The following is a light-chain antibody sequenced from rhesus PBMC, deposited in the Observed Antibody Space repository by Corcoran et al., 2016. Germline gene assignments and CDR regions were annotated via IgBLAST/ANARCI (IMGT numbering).Light chain of an antibody. J-gene: IGKJ3*01. V-gene: IGKV1-28*03. CDR3: LQHNIYPFT. CDR2: TAS. Sequence: DIQMTQSPSSLSASVGDTVTITCRASQNISSSLNWFQQRPGKALKLLIYTASSLEYGGPSRFSGSGSGTYFTPTISSLQPEDFAVYSCLQHNIYPFTFGPGTKLDIK. CDR1: QNISSS.